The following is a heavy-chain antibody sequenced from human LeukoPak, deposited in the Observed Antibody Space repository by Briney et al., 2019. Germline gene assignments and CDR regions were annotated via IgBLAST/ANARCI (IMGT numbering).Heavy chain of an antibody. CDR1: GFTVSSNY. CDR3: ARGTRGSYSFDY. D-gene: IGHD1-26*01. J-gene: IGHJ4*02. Sequence: GGSLRLSCAASGFTVSSNYMSWVRQAPGKGLEWVSVIYSGGSTYYADSVKGRFTISRDNSKNTLYLQMNSLRAEDTAVYYCARGTRGSYSFDYWGQGTLVTVSS. CDR2: IYSGGST. V-gene: IGHV3-66*01.